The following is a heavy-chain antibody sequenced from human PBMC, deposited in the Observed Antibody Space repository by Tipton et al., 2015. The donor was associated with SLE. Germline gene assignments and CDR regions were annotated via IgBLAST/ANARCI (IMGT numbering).Heavy chain of an antibody. J-gene: IGHJ4*02. CDR2: IYHSGST. D-gene: IGHD3-10*01. Sequence: TLSLTCTVSGYSISSGYYWGWIRQPPGKGLEWIGSIYHSGSTYYNPSLKSRVTISVDTSKNQFSLKLSSVTAADTAVYYCARHSDLGNYYSALHYWGQGILVTVSS. CDR3: ARHSDLGNYYSALHY. V-gene: IGHV4-38-2*02. CDR1: GYSISSGYY.